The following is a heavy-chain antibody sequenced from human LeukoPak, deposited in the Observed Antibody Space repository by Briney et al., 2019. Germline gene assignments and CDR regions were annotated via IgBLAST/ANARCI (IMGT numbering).Heavy chain of an antibody. CDR2: IYPDYSET. D-gene: IGHD2-8*02. J-gene: IGHJ3*02. CDR1: GYSFTNYW. Sequence: KVSCKGFGYSFTNYWIGWVRQMPGKGLEWMGIIYPDYSETTYSPSFQGQVTMSVDKSINTAYLQWNSLRASDTAMYYCARHTDGNDSDAFDIWGHGTMVAVSS. V-gene: IGHV5-51*01. CDR3: ARHTDGNDSDAFDI.